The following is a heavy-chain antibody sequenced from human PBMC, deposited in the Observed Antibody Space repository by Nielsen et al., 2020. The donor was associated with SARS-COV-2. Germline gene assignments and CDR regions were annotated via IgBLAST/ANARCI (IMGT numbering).Heavy chain of an antibody. D-gene: IGHD1/OR15-1a*01. J-gene: IGHJ6*02. CDR3: ARDLGGTGDYYYGMDV. Sequence: SVKVSCKASGYTFTSYAISWVRQAPGQGLEWMGGIIPIFGTTNYAQKFQGRVTLTRDTSTSTVYMELSSLRTEDTAVYYCARDLGGTGDYYYGMDVWGQGTTVTVSS. V-gene: IGHV1-69*05. CDR2: IIPIFGTT. CDR1: GYTFTSYA.